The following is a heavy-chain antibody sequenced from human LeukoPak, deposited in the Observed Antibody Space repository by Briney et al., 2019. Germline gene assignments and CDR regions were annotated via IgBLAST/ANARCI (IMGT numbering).Heavy chain of an antibody. CDR1: GFTVSGHS. CDR2: IYSGGNT. CDR3: ARTKTYYDILTRDDAFDI. J-gene: IGHJ3*02. D-gene: IGHD3-9*01. V-gene: IGHV3-53*01. Sequence: GGSLRLSCTLSGFTVSGHSVSWVRQAPEKGLEWVSFIYSGGNTHYSDSVKGRFTISRDNSKNTLYLQMNSLRAEDTAVYYCARTKTYYDILTRDDAFDIWGQGTMVTVSS.